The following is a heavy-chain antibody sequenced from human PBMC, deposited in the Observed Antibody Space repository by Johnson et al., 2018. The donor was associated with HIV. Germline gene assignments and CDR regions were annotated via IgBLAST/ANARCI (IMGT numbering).Heavy chain of an antibody. V-gene: IGHV3-33*08. Sequence: QVQLVESGGGVVQPGRSLRLSCAASGFTFSNYGMHWVRQAPGKGLEWVAVVWYDGSNKYYADSVKGRFTIFRDNSENTLYLQMNSLRAGDTAVYYCVRDGNYYDRSGYRVDAFDVWGQGTMVTVSS. CDR2: VWYDGSNK. CDR1: GFTFSNYG. D-gene: IGHD3-22*01. CDR3: VRDGNYYDRSGYRVDAFDV. J-gene: IGHJ3*01.